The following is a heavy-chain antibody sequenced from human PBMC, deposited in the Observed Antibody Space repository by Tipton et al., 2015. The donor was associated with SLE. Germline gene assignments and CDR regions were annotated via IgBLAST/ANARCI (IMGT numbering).Heavy chain of an antibody. Sequence: TLSLTCAVYGGSISSHYWSWIRQPPGKGLEWIGYIYYSGSTNYNPSLKSRVTISVDTSKNQFSLKLSSVTAADTAVYYCARDNWNWGQGTLVTVSS. V-gene: IGHV4-59*11. J-gene: IGHJ4*02. CDR3: ARDNWN. CDR2: IYYSGST. CDR1: GGSISSHY. D-gene: IGHD1-20*01.